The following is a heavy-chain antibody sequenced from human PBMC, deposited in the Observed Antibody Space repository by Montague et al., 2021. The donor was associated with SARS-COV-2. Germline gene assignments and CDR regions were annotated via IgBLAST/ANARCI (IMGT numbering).Heavy chain of an antibody. D-gene: IGHD3-3*01. Sequence: SETLSLTCTVSGGSISSYYWSWIRQPPGKGLEWIGYIYYSGSINXNPSLKSRVTISVDTSKNQFSLKLSSVAAADTAVYYCARAPVAHITIFGVVTSFDYWGQGTLVTVSS. J-gene: IGHJ4*02. V-gene: IGHV4-59*01. CDR2: IYYSGSI. CDR1: GGSISSYY. CDR3: ARAPVAHITIFGVVTSFDY.